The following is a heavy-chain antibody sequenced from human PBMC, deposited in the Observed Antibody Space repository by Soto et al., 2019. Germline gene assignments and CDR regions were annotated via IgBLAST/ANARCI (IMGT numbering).Heavy chain of an antibody. CDR3: ARARGQQQLETSSFVY. CDR2: ISYDGSNK. CDR1: GFTISSYA. D-gene: IGHD6-13*01. Sequence: QVQLVESRGGVVQPGRSLRLSCAASGFTISSYAMNWVRQAPGKGLEWVAVISYDGSNKYYADSVKGRFTISRDNSKNTLYLQMNSLRAEDTAVYYCARARGQQQLETSSFVYWGQGTLVTVSS. V-gene: IGHV3-30-3*01. J-gene: IGHJ4*02.